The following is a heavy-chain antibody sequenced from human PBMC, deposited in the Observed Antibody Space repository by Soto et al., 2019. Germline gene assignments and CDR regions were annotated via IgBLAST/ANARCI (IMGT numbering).Heavy chain of an antibody. CDR2: IKRDGSTT. CDR1: GFTFSDYW. J-gene: IGHJ6*03. V-gene: IGHV3-74*01. Sequence: GGSLRLSCAASGFTFSDYWMHWVRQAPGKGLEWVSRIKRDGSTTNYADSVKGRFTISRDNAKNTLYLEMNSLRVEDTADYYFSRDAINYYYEYVWGQGSSVPVS. CDR3: SRDAINYYYEYV.